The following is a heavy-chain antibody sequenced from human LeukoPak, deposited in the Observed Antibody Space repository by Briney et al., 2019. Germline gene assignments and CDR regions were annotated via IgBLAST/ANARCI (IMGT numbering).Heavy chain of an antibody. CDR3: ARARGDIVVVPAANWFDP. CDR1: GYTFTGYY. J-gene: IGHJ5*02. Sequence: ASVKVSCKASGYTFTGYYMHWVRQAPGQGLEWMGWIKPNNGGTNYAQKFQGRVTMTRDTSISTAYMELSRLRSDDTAVYYCARARGDIVVVPAANWFDPWGQGTLVTVSS. CDR2: IKPNNGGT. V-gene: IGHV1-2*02. D-gene: IGHD2-2*01.